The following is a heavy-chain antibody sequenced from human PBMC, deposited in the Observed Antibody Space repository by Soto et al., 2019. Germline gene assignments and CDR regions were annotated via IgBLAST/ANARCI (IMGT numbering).Heavy chain of an antibody. D-gene: IGHD6-19*01. CDR1: GFTFDDYA. V-gene: IGHV3-9*01. CDR3: AKDRGLVLSFYFDY. J-gene: IGHJ4*02. CDR2: ISWNSGSI. Sequence: EVQLVESGGGLVQPGRSLRLSCAASGFTFDDYAMHWVRQAPGKGLEWVSGISWNSGSIGYADSVKGRFTISRDNAKNPLYLQMNSLRAEDTGLYYCAKDRGLVLSFYFDYWGQGTLVTVSS.